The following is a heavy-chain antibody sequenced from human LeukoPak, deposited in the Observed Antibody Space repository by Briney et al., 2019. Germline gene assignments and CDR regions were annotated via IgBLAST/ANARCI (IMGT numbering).Heavy chain of an antibody. CDR3: ARGSRSGSYRLRWFDP. J-gene: IGHJ5*02. D-gene: IGHD1-26*01. CDR1: GFTLSRYE. CDR2: ISSSGSTI. V-gene: IGHV3-48*03. Sequence: PGGSLRLFCAASGFTLSRYEINWVRQALGMGLQWVSYISSSGSTIYYADSVKGRFTISRDNAKNSLYLQMNSLRAEDTAVYYCARGSRSGSYRLRWFDPWGQGTLVTVSS.